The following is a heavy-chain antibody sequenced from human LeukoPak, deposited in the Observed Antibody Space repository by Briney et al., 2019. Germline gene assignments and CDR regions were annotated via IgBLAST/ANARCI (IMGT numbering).Heavy chain of an antibody. CDR2: ISSSSSTI. CDR1: GFTFSSYS. D-gene: IGHD5-12*01. CDR3: AKGPWARPPFWFDP. V-gene: IGHV3-48*01. Sequence: GGSLRLSCAASGFTFSSYSMNWVRQAPGKGLEWVSYISSSSSTIYYADSVKGRFTISRDNAKNSLYLQMNSLRAEDTAVYYCAKGPWARPPFWFDPWGQGTLVTVSS. J-gene: IGHJ5*02.